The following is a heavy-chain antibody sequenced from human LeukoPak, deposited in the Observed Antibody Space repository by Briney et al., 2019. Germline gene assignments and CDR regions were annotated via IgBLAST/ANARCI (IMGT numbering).Heavy chain of an antibody. CDR2: IYYSGST. J-gene: IGHJ4*02. Sequence: SETLSLICAVYGGSISSYYWSWIRQPPGKGLVWIGYIYYSGSTNYNPSLKSRVTISVDTSKNQFSLKLSSVTAADTAVYYCARLPGVRYCSSSSCYTFDSWGQGTLVTVSS. V-gene: IGHV4-59*08. CDR1: GGSISSYY. CDR3: ARLPGVRYCSSSSCYTFDS. D-gene: IGHD2-2*02.